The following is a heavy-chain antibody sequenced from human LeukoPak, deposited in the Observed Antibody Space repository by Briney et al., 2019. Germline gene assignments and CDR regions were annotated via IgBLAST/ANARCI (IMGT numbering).Heavy chain of an antibody. CDR2: INAGNGNT. Sequence: ASVKVSCKASGYTFTSYAIHWVRQAPGQRLEWMAWINAGNGNTRYSQKFQGRVTITRDTSASTAYMELSSLRSEDTAVYYCARDRNDILTGYWQLSHFDYWGQGTLVTVSS. CDR3: ARDRNDILTGYWQLSHFDY. V-gene: IGHV1-3*01. CDR1: GYTFTSYA. J-gene: IGHJ4*02. D-gene: IGHD3-9*01.